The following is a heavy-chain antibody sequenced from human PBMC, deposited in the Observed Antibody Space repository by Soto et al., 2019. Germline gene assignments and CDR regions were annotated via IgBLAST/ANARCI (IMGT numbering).Heavy chain of an antibody. CDR3: ARDLRYSADV. CDR1: GGTFSSYT. CDR2: IIPILGIA. J-gene: IGHJ6*04. V-gene: IGHV1-69*04. Sequence: ASVKVSCKASGGTFSSYTISWVRQAPGQGLEWMGRIIPILGIANYAQKFQGRVTITADKSTSTAYVELSSLRSEDTAGYYCARDLRYSADVWGKDTTVPLSS. D-gene: IGHD3-9*01.